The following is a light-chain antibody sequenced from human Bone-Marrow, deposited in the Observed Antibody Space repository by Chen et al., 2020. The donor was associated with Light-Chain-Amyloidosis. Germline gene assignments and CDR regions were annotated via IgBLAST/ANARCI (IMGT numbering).Light chain of an antibody. J-gene: IGKJ2*01. CDR2: AAS. CDR3: QQYGSSPRT. V-gene: IGKV3-20*01. CDR1: QNVNTRF. Sequence: EIVLTQSPGTLSLSPGESATLSCRASQNVNTRFLAWYQQKPGQAPRHLIYAASSRATGIPDRFRATGSGTDFTLSISRLEPEDFAVYYCQQYGSSPRTFGQGTKLEI.